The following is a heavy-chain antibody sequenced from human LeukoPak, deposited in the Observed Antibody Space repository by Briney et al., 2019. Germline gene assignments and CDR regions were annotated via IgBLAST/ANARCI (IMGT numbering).Heavy chain of an antibody. J-gene: IGHJ4*02. CDR2: VSASGADT. CDR3: AKSQSYYGSGTPVAY. CDR1: GFTFSSYA. D-gene: IGHD3-10*01. V-gene: IGHV3-23*01. Sequence: GGSLRLSCAASGFTFSSYAMSWVRQAQGKGLEWVSAVSASGADTYYADSVKGRFTISRDNSKDTLYLQMNSLRADDTALYYCAKSQSYYGSGTPVAYWGQGTLVTVSS.